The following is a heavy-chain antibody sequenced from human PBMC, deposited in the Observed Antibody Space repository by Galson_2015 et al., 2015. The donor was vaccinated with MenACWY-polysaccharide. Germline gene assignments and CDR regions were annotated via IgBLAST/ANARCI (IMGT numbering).Heavy chain of an antibody. J-gene: IGHJ3*02. CDR2: IRYDETNK. CDR3: ARDFAVDI. Sequence: SLRLSCAASGFTFSSYDMHWVRQAPGKGLEWVAFIRYDETNKYYTDSVKGRFTISRDNSRNTLYLQMNSLRAEDTAVYYCARDFAVDIWGQGTMVTVSS. V-gene: IGHV3-30*02. CDR1: GFTFSSYD.